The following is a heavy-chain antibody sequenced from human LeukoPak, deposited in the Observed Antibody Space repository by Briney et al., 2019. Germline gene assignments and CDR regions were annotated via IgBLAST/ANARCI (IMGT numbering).Heavy chain of an antibody. Sequence: QAGGSLRLSCAASGFTFSSYAMSWVRQASGKGLEWVSAISGSGGSTYYADSVKGRFTISRDNSKNTLYLQMNSLRAEDTAVYYCASRGYCSSTSCQHFDYWGQGTLVTVSS. V-gene: IGHV3-23*01. CDR3: ASRGYCSSTSCQHFDY. D-gene: IGHD2-2*01. J-gene: IGHJ4*02. CDR1: GFTFSSYA. CDR2: ISGSGGST.